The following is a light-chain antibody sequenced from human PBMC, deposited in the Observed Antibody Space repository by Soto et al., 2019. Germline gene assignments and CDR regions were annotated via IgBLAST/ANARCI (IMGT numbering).Light chain of an antibody. Sequence: QSALTQPASVSGSPGQSITISSTGTSSDVCVYNYVSWFQQHPGKAPKLMVYDVSNRPSGVSNRFSGSKSGNTASLTISGLQAEDEADYYCSSYTSSNSYVFGTGTKVTV. V-gene: IGLV2-14*03. CDR1: SSDVCVYNY. CDR3: SSYTSSNSYV. CDR2: DVS. J-gene: IGLJ1*01.